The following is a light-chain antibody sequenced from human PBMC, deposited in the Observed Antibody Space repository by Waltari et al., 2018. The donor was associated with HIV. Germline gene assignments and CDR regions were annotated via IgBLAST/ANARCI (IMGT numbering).Light chain of an antibody. CDR2: SAS. CDR3: QQTFSLPLT. V-gene: IGKV1-39*01. J-gene: IGKJ4*01. Sequence: DIQITQSPSSLSASVGDRVTITCRTSQYIDKYLNWYQRPGKAPSLLIFSASTLHTGVPSRFSATGSGTTFSLAIASLHPDDMGTYFCQQTFSLPLTFGGGTTVDI. CDR1: QYIDKY.